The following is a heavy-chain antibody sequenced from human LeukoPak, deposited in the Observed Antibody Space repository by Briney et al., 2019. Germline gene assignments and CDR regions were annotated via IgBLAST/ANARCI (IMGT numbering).Heavy chain of an antibody. CDR3: ARDELRYQDAFDI. Sequence: GGSLRLSCAASGFTFGSYAMSWVRQAPGKGLEWVSAISGGGGSTYYADSVKGRFTISRDNSKNTLYLQMNSLRAEDTAVYYCARDELRYQDAFDIWGQGTMVTVSS. V-gene: IGHV3-23*01. D-gene: IGHD4-17*01. J-gene: IGHJ3*02. CDR1: GFTFGSYA. CDR2: ISGGGGST.